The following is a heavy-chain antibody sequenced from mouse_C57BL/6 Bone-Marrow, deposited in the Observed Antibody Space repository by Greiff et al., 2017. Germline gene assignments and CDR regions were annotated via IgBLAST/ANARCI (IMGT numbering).Heavy chain of an antibody. V-gene: IGHV7-3*01. CDR1: GFTFPAYY. Sequence: EVKLVESGGGLVQPGGSLSLSCAASGFTFPAYYISWVRQPPGKALEWLGFIRNKANGYTTEYSASVKGRFTISRDNSQSILYLQMNALRAEDSATYYCARSLITTVVAFDYWGQGTTLTVSS. J-gene: IGHJ2*01. CDR3: ARSLITTVVAFDY. CDR2: IRNKANGYTT. D-gene: IGHD1-1*01.